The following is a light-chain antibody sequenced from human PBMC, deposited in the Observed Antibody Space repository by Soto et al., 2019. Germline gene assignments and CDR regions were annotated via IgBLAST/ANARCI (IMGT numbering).Light chain of an antibody. V-gene: IGLV2-23*01. J-gene: IGLJ3*02. Sequence: QSALTQPASVSGSPGQSITISCTATSSDVGNYNFVSWYQQYPGEAPKLMIYEGSKRPSGVSNRFSGSKSGSTASLTISGLQAEDEADYYCCSYAGTITWVFGGGTKLTVL. CDR2: EGS. CDR3: CSYAGTITWV. CDR1: SSDVGNYNF.